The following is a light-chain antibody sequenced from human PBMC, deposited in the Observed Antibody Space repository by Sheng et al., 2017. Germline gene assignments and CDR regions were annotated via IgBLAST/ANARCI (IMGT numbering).Light chain of an antibody. CDR1: SSNIGSNY. V-gene: IGLV1-47*01. CDR3: AAWDDTLSGRGV. CDR2: KNN. J-gene: IGLJ3*02. Sequence: QSVLTQPPSASGTPGQRVTISCSGSSSNIGSNYVYWLPATPRNGPQTLIYKNNQRPSGVPDRFSGSKSGTSASLAISGLRSEDEADYYCAAWDDTLSGRGVFGGGTKLTVL.